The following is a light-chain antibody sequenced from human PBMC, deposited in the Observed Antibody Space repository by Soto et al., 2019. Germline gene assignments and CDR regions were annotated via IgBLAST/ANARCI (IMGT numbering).Light chain of an antibody. CDR2: NNS. J-gene: IGLJ2*01. CDR1: SSNIGSNT. CDR3: AAWDDSLNGYVV. Sequence: QAVVTQPPSASGTPGQRVTISCSGSSSNIGSNTVSWYRQIPGTAPKLLIFNNSQRPSGVPDRFSGSKSGTSASLAISGLQSGDEGDYYCAAWDDSLNGYVVFGGGTKVTVL. V-gene: IGLV1-44*01.